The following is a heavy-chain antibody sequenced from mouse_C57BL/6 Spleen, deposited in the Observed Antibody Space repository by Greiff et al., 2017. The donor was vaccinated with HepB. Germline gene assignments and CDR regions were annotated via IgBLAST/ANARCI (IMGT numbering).Heavy chain of an antibody. V-gene: IGHV1-15*01. CDR3: IDSSGYPGFAY. CDR1: GYTFTDYE. Sequence: QVQLQQSGAELVRPGASVTLSCKASGYTFTDYEMHWVKQTPVHGLEWIGAIDPETGGTAYNQKFKGKAILTADKSSSTAYMELRSLTSEDSAVYYCIDSSGYPGFAYWGQGTLVTVSA. CDR2: IDPETGGT. D-gene: IGHD3-2*02. J-gene: IGHJ3*01.